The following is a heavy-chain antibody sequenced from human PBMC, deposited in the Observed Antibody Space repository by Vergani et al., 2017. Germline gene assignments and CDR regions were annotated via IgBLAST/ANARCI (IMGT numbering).Heavy chain of an antibody. J-gene: IGHJ3*01. V-gene: IGHV4-39*02. CDR2: INHSGTI. CDR3: ARRAERWETLLRDDVDV. D-gene: IGHD1-26*01. CDR1: GGSISSSSHF. Sequence: QLQLHKSGPGLVKPSETLSLTCTLSGGSISSSSHFWGWLRQTPGKGLEWIGEINHSGTINYNPTLKSPFNVSIDTSRDHFSLKLRSVSAADTAVYFCARRAERWETLLRDDVDVWGQGTFVTVSP.